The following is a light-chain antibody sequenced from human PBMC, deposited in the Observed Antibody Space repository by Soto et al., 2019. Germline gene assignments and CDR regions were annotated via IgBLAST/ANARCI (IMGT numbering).Light chain of an antibody. CDR1: NIGSKS. V-gene: IGLV3-21*04. J-gene: IGLJ1*01. Sequence: SSELTQPPSVSVAPGKTARNTCGGNNIGSKSVHWYQQKPGQAPVLVIYYDSDRPSGIPERFSGSNSGNTATLTISRVEAGDEADYYCQVWDSSSEHHVFGTGTKVTVL. CDR2: YDS. CDR3: QVWDSSSEHHV.